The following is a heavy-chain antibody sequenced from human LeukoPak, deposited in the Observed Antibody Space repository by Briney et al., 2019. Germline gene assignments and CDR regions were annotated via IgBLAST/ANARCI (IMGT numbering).Heavy chain of an antibody. V-gene: IGHV1-69*05. Sequence: ASVKVSCKASGGTFSSYAISWVRQAPGQGLEWMGRIIPIFGTANYAKKFQGRVTITTDESTSTAYMELSSLRSEDTAVYYCVSSGQWLAWRDYWGQGTLVTVSS. D-gene: IGHD6-19*01. J-gene: IGHJ4*02. CDR3: VSSGQWLAWRDY. CDR1: GGTFSSYA. CDR2: IIPIFGTA.